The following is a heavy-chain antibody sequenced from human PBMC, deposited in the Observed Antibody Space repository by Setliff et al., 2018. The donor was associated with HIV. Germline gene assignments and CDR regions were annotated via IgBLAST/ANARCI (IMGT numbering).Heavy chain of an antibody. D-gene: IGHD3-16*01. V-gene: IGHV2-70*11. CDR2: IDWDDDK. CDR1: GFSLSTSGMC. J-gene: IGHJ3*02. Sequence: SGPTLVNPTQTLTLTCTSSGFSLSTSGMCVSWIRQPPGKALEWLARIDWDDDKYYSTSLETRLTISKDTSKNQVVLTMTNMDPVDTATYYCARIKVHAGGAFDIWGQGTMVTVS. CDR3: ARIKVHAGGAFDI.